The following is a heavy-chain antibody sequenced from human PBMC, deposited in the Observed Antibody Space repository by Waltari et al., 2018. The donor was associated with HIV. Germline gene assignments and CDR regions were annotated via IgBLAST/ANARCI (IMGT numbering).Heavy chain of an antibody. CDR2: IIPIFGTA. V-gene: IGHV1-69*01. CDR3: ARGAQWDFGPGAFYC. J-gene: IGHJ4*02. D-gene: IGHD1-26*01. Sequence: QVQPVQSGAEVKKPGSSGKVSCKASGGTFSSYAISSVRQAPGQGLEWMGGIIPIFGTANYAQKFQGRVTITADESTSTAYMELSSLRSEDTAVYYCARGAQWDFGPGAFYCWGQGTLVTVSS. CDR1: GGTFSSYA.